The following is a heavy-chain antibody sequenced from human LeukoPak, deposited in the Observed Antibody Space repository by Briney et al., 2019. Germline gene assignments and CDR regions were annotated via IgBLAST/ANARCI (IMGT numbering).Heavy chain of an antibody. V-gene: IGHV3-30*12. J-gene: IGHJ4*02. CDR2: DGTNT. Sequence: GGSLRLSCATSGFTFRTSGMHWVRQAPGKGLEWVAIDGTNTFYADSVKGRFTISRDNSKNTLYLQMNSLSGEDTAVYYCARDKDWYFDSWGQGTLVTVSS. CDR1: GFTFRTSG. CDR3: ARDKDWYFDS. D-gene: IGHD3/OR15-3a*01.